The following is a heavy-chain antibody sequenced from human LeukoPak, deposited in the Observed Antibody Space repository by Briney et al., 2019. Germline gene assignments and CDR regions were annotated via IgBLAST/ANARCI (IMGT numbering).Heavy chain of an antibody. V-gene: IGHV4-34*01. CDR2: INHSGST. CDR3: AADTAMAYFDY. CDR1: GGSFSGYY. D-gene: IGHD5-18*01. J-gene: IGHJ4*02. Sequence: SETLSLTCAVYGGSFSGYYWSWIRQPPGKGLEWIGEINHSGSTNYNPSLKSRVTISVDTSKNQFSLKLSSVTAADTAVYYCAADTAMAYFDYWGQGTLVTVSS.